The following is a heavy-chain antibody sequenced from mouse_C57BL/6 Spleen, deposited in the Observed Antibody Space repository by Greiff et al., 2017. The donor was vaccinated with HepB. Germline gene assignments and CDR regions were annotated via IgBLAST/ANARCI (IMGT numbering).Heavy chain of an antibody. J-gene: IGHJ2*01. D-gene: IGHD3-3*01. Sequence: VQLQQSGAELVKPGASVKISCKASGYAFSSYWMNWVKQRPGTGLEWIGQIYPGDGDTNYNGKFKGKATLTADKPSSTAYMQLSSLTSEDSAVYFCAREGLGNYFDYWGQGTTLTVSS. CDR2: IYPGDGDT. CDR1: GYAFSSYW. CDR3: AREGLGNYFDY. V-gene: IGHV1-80*01.